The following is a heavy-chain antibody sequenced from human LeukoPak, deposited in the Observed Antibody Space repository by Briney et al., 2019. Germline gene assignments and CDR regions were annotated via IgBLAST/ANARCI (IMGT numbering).Heavy chain of an antibody. CDR3: ARAGYSGSYRSWWFDP. V-gene: IGHV4-34*01. D-gene: IGHD1-26*01. CDR1: GGSFSGYY. CDR2: INHSGST. Sequence: SETLSLTCAVYGGSFSGYYWRWIRQPPGKGLEWIGEINHSGSTNYNPSLKSRVTISVDTSKNQFSLKLSSVTAADTAVYYCARAGYSGSYRSWWFDPWGQGTLVTVSS. J-gene: IGHJ5*02.